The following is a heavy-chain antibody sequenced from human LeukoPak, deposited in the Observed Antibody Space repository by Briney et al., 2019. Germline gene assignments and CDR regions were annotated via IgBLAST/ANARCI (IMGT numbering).Heavy chain of an antibody. V-gene: IGHV3-30*02. D-gene: IGHD6-13*01. CDR2: IRYDGSNK. Sequence: GSLRLSCAASGFTFSSYGMHWVRQAPGKGLEWVAFIRYDGSNKYYADSVKGRFTISRDNSKNTLYLQMNSLRAEDTAVYYCAKAGWAAAGYYFDYWGQGTLVTVSS. J-gene: IGHJ4*02. CDR3: AKAGWAAAGYYFDY. CDR1: GFTFSSYG.